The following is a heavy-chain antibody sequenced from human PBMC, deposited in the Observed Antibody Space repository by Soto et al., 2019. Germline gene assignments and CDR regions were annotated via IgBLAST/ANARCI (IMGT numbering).Heavy chain of an antibody. Sequence: ASVKVSCKASGYTFTGYYMHWVRQAPGQGLEWMGWINPNSGGTNYAQKFQGWVTMTRDTSISTAYMELSRLRSDDTAMYYCARSFVCSGGSCYLDYWGQGTLVTVSS. J-gene: IGHJ4*02. D-gene: IGHD2-15*01. CDR3: ARSFVCSGGSCYLDY. V-gene: IGHV1-2*04. CDR1: GYTFTGYY. CDR2: INPNSGGT.